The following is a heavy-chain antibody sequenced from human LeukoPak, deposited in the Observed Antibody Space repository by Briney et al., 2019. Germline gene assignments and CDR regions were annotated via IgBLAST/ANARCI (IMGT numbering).Heavy chain of an antibody. V-gene: IGHV3-23*01. J-gene: IGHJ4*02. CDR2: ISGSGGST. Sequence: GGSLRLSCAASGFTFSSYAISWVRQAPGKGLEWVLVISGSGGSTYYADSVKGRFTISRDNSKNTLYLQMNSLRVEDTAVYYCAKKTTVTTVEYCGQGTLGTVSS. D-gene: IGHD4-17*01. CDR3: AKKTTVTTVEY. CDR1: GFTFSSYA.